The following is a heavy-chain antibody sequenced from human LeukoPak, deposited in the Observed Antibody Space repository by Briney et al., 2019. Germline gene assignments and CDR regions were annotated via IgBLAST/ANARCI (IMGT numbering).Heavy chain of an antibody. V-gene: IGHV3-66*01. CDR1: GFTVSSNY. CDR3: ARDGSRGFDY. CDR2: IYSGGST. Sequence: GGALRLSCAASGFTVSSNYMSWVRQAPGKGLEWVSVIYSGGSTYYADSVKGRCTISRDNPKNTLYLQMNSLRAKDTAVYYCARDGSRGFDYWGQGTLVTVSS. D-gene: IGHD6-19*01. J-gene: IGHJ4*02.